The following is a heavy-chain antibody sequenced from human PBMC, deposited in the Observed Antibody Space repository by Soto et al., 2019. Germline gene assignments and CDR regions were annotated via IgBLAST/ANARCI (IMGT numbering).Heavy chain of an antibody. Sequence: GGSLRLSCVASGFTLNSFWMNWVRQVPGKGLVWVSRLSPEGTSTYYADSVKGRFTISRDNSKNTLYLQMNSLRAEDTAVYYCARDPGRSYGPDWGQGTLVTVSS. J-gene: IGHJ4*02. CDR1: GFTLNSFW. D-gene: IGHD1-26*01. V-gene: IGHV3-74*01. CDR2: LSPEGTST. CDR3: ARDPGRSYGPD.